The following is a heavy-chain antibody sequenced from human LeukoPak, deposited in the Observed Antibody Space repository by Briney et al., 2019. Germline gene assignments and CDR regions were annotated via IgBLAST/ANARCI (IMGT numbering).Heavy chain of an antibody. J-gene: IGHJ6*04. CDR3: AELGITMIGGV. D-gene: IGHD3-10*02. V-gene: IGHV3-21*01. Sequence: GSLRLSCAASGFTFSSYSMNWVRQAPGKGLEWVSSISSSSSYIYYADSVKGRFAISRDNAKNSLYLQMNSLRAEDTAVYYCAELGITMIGGVWGKGTTVTISS. CDR1: GFTFSSYS. CDR2: ISSSSSYI.